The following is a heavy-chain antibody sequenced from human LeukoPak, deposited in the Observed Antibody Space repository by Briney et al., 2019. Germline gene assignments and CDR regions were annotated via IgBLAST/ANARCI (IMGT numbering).Heavy chain of an antibody. V-gene: IGHV4-4*07. J-gene: IGHJ6*03. CDR3: ARARGRGGDYYYYYYMDV. D-gene: IGHD3-10*01. Sequence: PSETLSLTCSVSGGSISSYFLSWIRQPAGKGLEWIGRIHSGTTTYNPSLKSRVTMSVDTSKNQFSLKLSSVTAADTAVYYCARARGRGGDYYYYYYMDVWGKGTTVTISS. CDR2: IHSGTT. CDR1: GGSISSYF.